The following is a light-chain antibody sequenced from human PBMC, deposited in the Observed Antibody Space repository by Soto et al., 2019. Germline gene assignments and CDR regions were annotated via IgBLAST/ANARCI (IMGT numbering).Light chain of an antibody. CDR1: SSNIGAGYD. Sequence: QSVLTQPPSVSGAPGQRATISCTGSSSNIGAGYDVHWYRQLPGTAPKLLIYGDTTRPSGVPDRFSASKSGTSASLAITGLQAEDGADYYCPSYDSSLSGSVFGGGTKLTVL. J-gene: IGLJ3*02. V-gene: IGLV1-40*01. CDR3: PSYDSSLSGSV. CDR2: GDT.